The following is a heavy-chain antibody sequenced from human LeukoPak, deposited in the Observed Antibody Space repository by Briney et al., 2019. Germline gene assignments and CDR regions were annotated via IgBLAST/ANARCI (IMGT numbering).Heavy chain of an antibody. CDR2: ISAYNGNT. CDR1: GYTFTSYG. J-gene: IGHJ5*02. D-gene: IGHD2-2*01. V-gene: IGHV1-18*01. Sequence: ASVKVSCKASGYTFTSYGISWVRQAPGQGLEWMGWISAYNGNTNYAQKLQGRVTMTTDTSTSTAYMELRSLRSDDTAVYYCARDRPVVPHNWFDPWGQGTLVTVSS. CDR3: ARDRPVVPHNWFDP.